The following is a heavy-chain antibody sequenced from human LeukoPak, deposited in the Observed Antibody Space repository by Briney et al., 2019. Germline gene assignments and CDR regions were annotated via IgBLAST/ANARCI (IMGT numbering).Heavy chain of an antibody. CDR3: ARDHGSGWYYFDY. D-gene: IGHD6-19*01. J-gene: IGHJ4*02. Sequence: ASVKVSCKASGYTFTGYYMHWVRQAPGQGLEWMGWINPNSGGTNYAQKFQGRVTMTRDTSLSTAYMELSRLRSDDTAVYYCARDHGSGWYYFDYWGQGTLVTVSS. CDR1: GYTFTGYY. V-gene: IGHV1-2*02. CDR2: INPNSGGT.